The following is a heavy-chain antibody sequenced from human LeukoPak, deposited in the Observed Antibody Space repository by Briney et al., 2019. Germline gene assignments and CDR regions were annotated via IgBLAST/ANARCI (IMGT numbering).Heavy chain of an antibody. D-gene: IGHD6-13*01. V-gene: IGHV3-30*03. CDR2: ISYDGSNK. CDR3: ARMGIAAAGTPIDY. J-gene: IGHJ4*02. CDR1: GFTFNAFG. Sequence: PGGSLRLSCAASGFTFNAFGMNWVRQAPGKGLEWVAVISYDGSNKYYADSVKGRFTISRDNSKNTLYLQMNSLRAEDTAVYYCARMGIAAAGTPIDYWGQGTLVTVSS.